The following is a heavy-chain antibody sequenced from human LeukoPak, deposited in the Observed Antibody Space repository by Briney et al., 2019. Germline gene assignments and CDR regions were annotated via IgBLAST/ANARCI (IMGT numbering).Heavy chain of an antibody. D-gene: IGHD3-10*01. CDR3: ASRDANMVRGVIDPEYYFDY. J-gene: IGHJ4*02. CDR2: IIPIFGTA. V-gene: IGHV1-69*13. Sequence: GASVTVSCKASGGTFSSYAISWVRQAPGQGLEWMGGIIPIFGTANYAQKFQGRVTITADESTSTAYMELSSLRSEDTAVYYCASRDANMVRGVIDPEYYFDYWGQGTPVTVSS. CDR1: GGTFSSYA.